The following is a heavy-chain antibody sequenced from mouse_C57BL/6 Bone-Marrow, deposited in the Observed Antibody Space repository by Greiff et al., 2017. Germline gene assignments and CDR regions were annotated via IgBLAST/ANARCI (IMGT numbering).Heavy chain of an antibody. J-gene: IGHJ4*01. D-gene: IGHD1-1*01. V-gene: IGHV5-6*01. Sequence: EVHLVESGGDLVKPGGSLKLSCAASGFTFSSYGMSWVSQTTDKRLEWVATISSGGSYTYYPDSVKGRFSIYRDNAKNTMYLQMSRLKSEDTAMYYCAIHFYYCGSSYYAMDYWGQGTTVTVSS. CDR3: AIHFYYCGSSYYAMDY. CDR1: GFTFSSYG. CDR2: ISSGGSYT.